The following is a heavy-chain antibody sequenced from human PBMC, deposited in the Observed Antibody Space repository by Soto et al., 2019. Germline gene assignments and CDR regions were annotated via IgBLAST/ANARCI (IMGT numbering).Heavy chain of an antibody. J-gene: IGHJ4*02. CDR3: AKDGLVAGFDY. CDR2: ISYDGSNK. CDR1: GFTFSSYG. D-gene: IGHD6-19*01. V-gene: IGHV3-30*18. Sequence: GGSLRLSCAASGFTFSSYGMRWVRQAPGKGLEWVAVISYDGSNKYYADSVKGRFTISRDNSKNTLYLQMNSLRAEDTAVYYCAKDGLVAGFDYWGQGTLVTVSS.